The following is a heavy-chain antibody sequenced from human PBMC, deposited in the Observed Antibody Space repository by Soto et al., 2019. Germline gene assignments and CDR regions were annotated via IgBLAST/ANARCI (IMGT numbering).Heavy chain of an antibody. J-gene: IGHJ4*02. CDR3: ARANAVLYHFDY. V-gene: IGHV3-13*01. Sequence: EVQLVESGGGLVQPGGSLRLSCAVSGFTFSSYDMHWVRQVTGKGLEWVSAIGTAGDTYYPGSVKGRFTISRENAKNSLYLQMNRQRAGYTAAYYCARANAVLYHFDYWGQGTLVTVCS. CDR1: GFTFSSYD. D-gene: IGHD2-2*01. CDR2: IGTAGDT.